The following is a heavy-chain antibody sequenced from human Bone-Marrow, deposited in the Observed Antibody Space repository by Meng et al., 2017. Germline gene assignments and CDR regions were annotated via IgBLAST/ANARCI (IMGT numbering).Heavy chain of an antibody. V-gene: IGHV1-69*06. D-gene: IGHD5-18*01. CDR1: GGTFSSYA. CDR3: ARGYSYGEPPED. CDR2: IIPIFGTA. Sequence: SVKVSCKASGGTFSSYAISWVRQAPGQGLEWMGGIIPIFGTANYAQKFQGRVTITADKSTSTAYMELSSLRSEDTAVYYCARGYSYGEPPEDWGQGTLVTVSS. J-gene: IGHJ4*02.